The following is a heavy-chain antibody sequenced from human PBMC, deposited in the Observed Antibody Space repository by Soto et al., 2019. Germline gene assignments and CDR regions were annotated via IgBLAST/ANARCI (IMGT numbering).Heavy chain of an antibody. V-gene: IGHV4-59*01. CDR3: AVIGNIANWFDP. CDR1: GASINNYY. CDR2: IYYSGST. D-gene: IGHD6-13*01. J-gene: IGHJ5*02. Sequence: QVQLQESGPGLVKPSETLSLTCTVSGASINNYYWSWIRQPPGKGLEWIGYIYYSGSTYYNPSLKSRVTISVDASNNQFSLKLISVTAADTALYYCAVIGNIANWFDPWGQGTLVTVSS.